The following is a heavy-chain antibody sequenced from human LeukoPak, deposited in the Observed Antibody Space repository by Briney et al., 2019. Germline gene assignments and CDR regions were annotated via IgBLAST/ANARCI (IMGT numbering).Heavy chain of an antibody. D-gene: IGHD2-2*01. J-gene: IGHJ3*02. CDR3: AKDMSGQDIVVVPADPGDAFDI. V-gene: IGHV3-9*03. CDR1: GFTFDDYA. CDR2: ISWNSGSI. Sequence: PGGSLRLSCAASGFTFDDYAMHWVRQAPGKGLEWVSGISWNSGSIGYADSVKGRFTISRDNAKNSLYLQMNSLRAEDMALYYCAKDMSGQDIVVVPADPGDAFDIWGQGTMVTVSS.